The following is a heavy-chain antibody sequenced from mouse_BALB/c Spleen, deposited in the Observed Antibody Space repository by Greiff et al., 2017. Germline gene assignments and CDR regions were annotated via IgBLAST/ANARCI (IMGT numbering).Heavy chain of an antibody. CDR2: INPGSGGT. CDR1: GYAFTNYL. D-gene: IGHD2-1*01. V-gene: IGHV1-54*01. Sequence: VQLQQSGAELVRPGTSVKVSCKASGYAFTNYLIEWVKQRPGQGLEWIGVINPGSGGTNYNEKFKGKATLTADKSSSTAYMQLSSLTSDDSAVYFCARSGGNYEGDAWFAYWGQGTLVTVSA. J-gene: IGHJ3*01. CDR3: ARSGGNYEGDAWFAY.